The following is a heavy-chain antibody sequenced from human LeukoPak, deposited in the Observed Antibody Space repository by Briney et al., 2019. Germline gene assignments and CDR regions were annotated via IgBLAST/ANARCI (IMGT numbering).Heavy chain of an antibody. CDR3: ARDGGSSWYFDY. D-gene: IGHD6-13*01. Sequence: PSETLSLTCAVYGGSFSGYYWSWIRQAPGKGLECVSYISSSGNTTYHADSVKGRFTISRDNAKNSLYLQMSSLRAEDTAVYYCARDGGSSWYFDYWGQGTLVTVSS. V-gene: IGHV3-11*04. CDR1: GGSFSGYY. CDR2: ISSSGNTT. J-gene: IGHJ4*02.